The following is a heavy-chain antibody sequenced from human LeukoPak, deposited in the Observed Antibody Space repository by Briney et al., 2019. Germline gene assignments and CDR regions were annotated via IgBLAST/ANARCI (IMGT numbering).Heavy chain of an antibody. CDR1: GFTFTNYW. CDR3: ARDFGFYDILTGYSSSIDY. CDR2: IKQDRSEK. D-gene: IGHD3-9*01. J-gene: IGHJ4*02. Sequence: GGSLRLSCAASGFTFTNYWMSWVRQAPGKGLELVANIKQDRSEKYYVDSVKGRFTISRDNAKNSLYLQMNSLRAEDTAVYYCARDFGFYDILTGYSSSIDYWGQGTLVTVSS. V-gene: IGHV3-7*01.